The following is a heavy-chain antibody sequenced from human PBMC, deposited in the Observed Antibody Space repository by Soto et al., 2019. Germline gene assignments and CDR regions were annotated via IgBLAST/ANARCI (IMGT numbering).Heavy chain of an antibody. CDR1: GFAFRNSE. CDR3: ASEALCGADCYFFEY. Sequence: GGSLRLSCAGSGFAFRNSEMFWVRQAPGKGLEWVSKINYSGSNIYYSKSVKGRFTISRDNAKNSLYLQMNGLTDEDTAIYFCASEALCGADCYFFEYWGPGTLVTVSS. D-gene: IGHD2-21*02. J-gene: IGHJ4*02. V-gene: IGHV3-48*03. CDR2: INYSGSNI.